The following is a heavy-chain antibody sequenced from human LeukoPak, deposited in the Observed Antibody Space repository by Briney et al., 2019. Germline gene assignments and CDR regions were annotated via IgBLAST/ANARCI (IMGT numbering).Heavy chain of an antibody. Sequence: SETLSLTCTVSGGPISSYYWSWIRQPAGKGLEWIGRIYTSGSTNYNPSLKSRVTMSVDTSKHQFSLKLSSVTAADTAVYYCARDRLDIVVVPAAIVPLDVWGKGTTVTVSS. J-gene: IGHJ6*04. V-gene: IGHV4-4*07. CDR1: GGPISSYY. CDR3: ARDRLDIVVVPAAIVPLDV. CDR2: IYTSGST. D-gene: IGHD2-2*03.